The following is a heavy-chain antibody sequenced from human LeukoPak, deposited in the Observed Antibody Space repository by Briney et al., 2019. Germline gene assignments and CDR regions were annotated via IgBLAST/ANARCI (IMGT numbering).Heavy chain of an antibody. CDR1: GFTFSSYA. Sequence: GGSLRLSCAASGFTFSSYAMSWVRQAPGKGLEWVSAISGSGGSTYYADSVKGRFTIPRDNSKNTLYLQMNSLRAEDTAVYFCAKISITMVRGVPNFDYWGQGTLVTVSS. D-gene: IGHD3-10*01. J-gene: IGHJ4*02. CDR2: ISGSGGST. V-gene: IGHV3-23*01. CDR3: AKISITMVRGVPNFDY.